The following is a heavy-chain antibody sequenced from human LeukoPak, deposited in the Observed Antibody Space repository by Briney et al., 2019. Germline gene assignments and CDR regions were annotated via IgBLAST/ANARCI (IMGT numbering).Heavy chain of an antibody. D-gene: IGHD6-13*01. CDR1: GFNFDAYA. J-gene: IGHJ4*02. Sequence: GGSPRLSCAASGFNFDAYAMHWVRQAPGKGLQWVPLISADGGSTYYADSVKGRFTISRDNSKNSLYLQMNSLTTEDTAFYYCAKDKAGTIVWYGRWAIGLFDYWGQGTLLTVSS. CDR2: ISADGGST. CDR3: AKDKAGTIVWYGRWAIGLFDY. V-gene: IGHV3-43*02.